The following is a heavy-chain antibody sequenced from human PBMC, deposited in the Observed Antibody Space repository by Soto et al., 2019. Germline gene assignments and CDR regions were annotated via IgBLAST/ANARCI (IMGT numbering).Heavy chain of an antibody. D-gene: IGHD5-12*01. J-gene: IGHJ4*02. V-gene: IGHV4-31*03. Sequence: SETLSLTCTVSGVSISSGGDYWGWIRQHPGKGLDWIGYMHYGGSTYYNPSLMTRPTISMDSSKNHFSLELTSVTAADTAVYYCAGGGGLPRYYWGQGTLVTVSS. CDR2: MHYGGST. CDR3: AGGGGLPRYY. CDR1: GVSISSGGDY.